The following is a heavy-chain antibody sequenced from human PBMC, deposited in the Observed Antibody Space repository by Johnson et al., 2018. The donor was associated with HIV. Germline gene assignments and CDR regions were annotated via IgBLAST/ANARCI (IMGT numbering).Heavy chain of an antibody. Sequence: VQLVESGGGVVQPGRSLRLSCAASGFTFSSYAIHWVRQAPGKGLEWVAVISYDGNNKYYADSEKGRFTISRDNSKNTLYLQMNSLRAEDTAVYYCARDFGYSSGWYRDDACDIWGQGTMVTASA. D-gene: IGHD6-19*01. V-gene: IGHV3-30-3*01. CDR1: GFTFSSYA. J-gene: IGHJ3*02. CDR2: ISYDGNNK. CDR3: ARDFGYSSGWYRDDACDI.